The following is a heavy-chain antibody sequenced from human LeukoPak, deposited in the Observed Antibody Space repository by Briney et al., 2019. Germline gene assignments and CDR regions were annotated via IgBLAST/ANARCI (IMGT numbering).Heavy chain of an antibody. CDR2: MSPNSGDT. Sequence: VASVNVSCKASGYTFTSYDFNWVRQATGQRPEWMGWMSPNSGDTGYAQKFQGRVTMTEDTSTDTAYMELSSLRSEDTAVYYCTRSWIQLWTPDFDHWGQGTLVTVSS. V-gene: IGHV1-8*01. CDR1: GYTFTSYD. J-gene: IGHJ4*02. CDR3: TRSWIQLWTPDFDH. D-gene: IGHD5-18*01.